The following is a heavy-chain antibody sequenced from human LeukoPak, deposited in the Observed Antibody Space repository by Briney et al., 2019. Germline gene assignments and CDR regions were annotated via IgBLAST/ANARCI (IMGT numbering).Heavy chain of an antibody. V-gene: IGHV1-2*04. J-gene: IGHJ4*02. CDR2: INPSGGT. Sequence: GASVKVSCKASGYTFSAYYMHWERQAPGQGLEWMGWINPSGGTNYAQKFQGWVTMTRDTSISTAYMELSRLRSDDTAVYYCARGEDNGDDFDYWGQGTLVTVSS. D-gene: IGHD4-17*01. CDR3: ARGEDNGDDFDY. CDR1: GYTFSAYY.